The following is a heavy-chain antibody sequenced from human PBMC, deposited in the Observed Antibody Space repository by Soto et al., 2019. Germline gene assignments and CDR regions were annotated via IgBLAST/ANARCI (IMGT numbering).Heavy chain of an antibody. D-gene: IGHD3-16*01. V-gene: IGHV1-24*01. J-gene: IGHJ6*02. Sequence: ASVKVSRKVSGYTLTELSMHWVRQAPGKGLEWMGGFDPEDGETIYAQKFQGRVTMTEDTSTDTAYMELSSLRSEDTAVYYCATVEKYVGMDVWSQGTTVTVSS. CDR2: FDPEDGET. CDR3: ATVEKYVGMDV. CDR1: GYTLTELS.